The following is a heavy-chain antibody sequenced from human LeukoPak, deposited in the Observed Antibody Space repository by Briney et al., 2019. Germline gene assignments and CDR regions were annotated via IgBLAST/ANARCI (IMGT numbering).Heavy chain of an antibody. CDR3: ARDPGYSSSWLGY. J-gene: IGHJ4*02. Sequence: PSETLSLTCALYGGSFIGYYWSWIRQPPGKGLEWIGEIYHSGSPNYNPPPKSRDTISLYTSKNQFSPKLSSVTAADTAVYYFARDPGYSSSWLGYWGQGTLVTVSS. CDR2: IYHSGSP. CDR1: GGSFIGYY. D-gene: IGHD6-13*01. V-gene: IGHV4-34*01.